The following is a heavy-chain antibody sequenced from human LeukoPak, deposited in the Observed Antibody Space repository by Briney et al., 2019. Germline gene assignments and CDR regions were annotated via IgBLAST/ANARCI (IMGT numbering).Heavy chain of an antibody. Sequence: PSETLSLTCTVSGGSISSYYWSWIRQPPGKGLEWIGYIYYSGSTNYNPSLKSRVTISVDTSKNQFSLKLSSVTAADTAVYYCARDSRMGSAAAAHYYSYGMDVWGQGTTVTVSS. CDR1: GGSISSYY. CDR2: IYYSGST. V-gene: IGHV4-59*01. CDR3: ARDSRMGSAAAAHYYSYGMDV. D-gene: IGHD6-13*01. J-gene: IGHJ6*02.